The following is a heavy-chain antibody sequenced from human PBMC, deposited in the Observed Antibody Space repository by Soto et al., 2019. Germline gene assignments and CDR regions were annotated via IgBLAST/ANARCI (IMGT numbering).Heavy chain of an antibody. CDR1: GFTFSSYD. Sequence: EVQLVESGGGLVQPGGSLRLSCAASGFTFSSYDMHWVRQATGKGLEWVSVIGTAGDTYYPGSVKGRFTISRENAKNSFYLQMNSLRAEDTAVYYCARDIRYCSGNSCYSGGMDVWGQGTTVTVSS. V-gene: IGHV3-13*01. D-gene: IGHD2-15*01. CDR3: ARDIRYCSGNSCYSGGMDV. CDR2: IGTAGDT. J-gene: IGHJ6*02.